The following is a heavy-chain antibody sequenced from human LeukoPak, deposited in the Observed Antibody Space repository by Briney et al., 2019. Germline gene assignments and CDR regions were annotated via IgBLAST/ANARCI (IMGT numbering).Heavy chain of an antibody. CDR3: ARVSEILWFGEFPKPFDY. CDR1: GGSISSYY. V-gene: IGHV4-4*07. CDR2: IYTSGST. Sequence: PSETLSLTCTVSGGSISSYYWSWIRQPAGKGLEWIGRIYTSGSTNYNPSLKSRVTMSVDTSKNQFSLKLSSVTAADTAVYYCARVSEILWFGEFPKPFDYWGQGTLVTVSS. J-gene: IGHJ4*02. D-gene: IGHD3-10*01.